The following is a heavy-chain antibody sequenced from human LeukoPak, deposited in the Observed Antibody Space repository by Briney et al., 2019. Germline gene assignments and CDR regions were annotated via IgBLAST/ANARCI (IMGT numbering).Heavy chain of an antibody. CDR1: GFTFSSYW. J-gene: IGHJ4*02. D-gene: IGHD2-15*01. CDR3: LGYCSGGNCYSGGY. Sequence: GGSLRLSCAASGFTFSSYWMHWVRQAPGKGLVWISRSNSDGSSTYYADSVKGRFTISRDNSKNTQSLQMNSLRAEDTAVYYCLGYCSGGNCYSGGYWGQGTLVTVSS. V-gene: IGHV3-74*01. CDR2: SNSDGSST.